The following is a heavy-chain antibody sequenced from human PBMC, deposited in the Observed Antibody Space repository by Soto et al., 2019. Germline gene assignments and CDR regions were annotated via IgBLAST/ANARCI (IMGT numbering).Heavy chain of an antibody. D-gene: IGHD5-12*01. Sequence: GASVKVSCKASGGSLNNCGISWVRQAPGQGLEWMGGIGPVFVRPNYAQRFRGRLTITAEESTSTGYMEIISLRSDYTAVYYCASEGSGYDFWGQGTQVTVSS. CDR2: IGPVFVRP. V-gene: IGHV1-69*13. CDR3: ASEGSGYDF. CDR1: GGSLNNCG. J-gene: IGHJ4*02.